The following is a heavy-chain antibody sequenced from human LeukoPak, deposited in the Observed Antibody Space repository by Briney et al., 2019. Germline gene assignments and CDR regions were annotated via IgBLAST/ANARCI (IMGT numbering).Heavy chain of an antibody. CDR1: GFTFSSYS. CDR2: ISSSSSYI. CDR3: ARVGVRYSSGGTFDY. V-gene: IGHV3-21*01. J-gene: IGHJ4*02. Sequence: GGSLRLSCGASGFTFSSYSMNWVRQAPGKGLEWVSSISSSSSYIYYADSVEGRFTISRDNAKNSLYLQMNSLRAEDTAVYYCARVGVRYSSGGTFDYWGQGTLVTVSS. D-gene: IGHD6-19*01.